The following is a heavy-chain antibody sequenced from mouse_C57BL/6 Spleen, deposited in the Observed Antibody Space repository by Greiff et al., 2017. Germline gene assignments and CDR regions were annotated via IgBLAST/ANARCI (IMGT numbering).Heavy chain of an antibody. Sequence: VQLQQSGPVLVKPGASVKMSCKASGYTFTDYYMNWVKQSHGKSLEWIGVINPYNGGTSYNQKFKGKATLTVDKSSSTAYMELNSLTSEDSAVYYCARGGSAGYYFDYWGQGTTLTVSS. V-gene: IGHV1-19*01. CDR2: INPYNGGT. J-gene: IGHJ2*01. CDR3: ARGGSAGYYFDY. D-gene: IGHD6-1*01. CDR1: GYTFTDYY.